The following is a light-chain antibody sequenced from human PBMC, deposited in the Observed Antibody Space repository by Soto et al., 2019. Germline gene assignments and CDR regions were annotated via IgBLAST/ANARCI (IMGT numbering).Light chain of an antibody. Sequence: QSVLTQPASVSGSPGQTITISCTATSGDVDAFDYVSWYQQHPGKAPKLMIFEVSDRPSGVSDRFSGSKSGSQASLTISGLQAEDEADYFCTSFTSSSSQVFGTGTKVTVL. CDR3: TSFTSSSSQV. J-gene: IGLJ1*01. CDR2: EVS. V-gene: IGLV2-14*01. CDR1: SGDVDAFDY.